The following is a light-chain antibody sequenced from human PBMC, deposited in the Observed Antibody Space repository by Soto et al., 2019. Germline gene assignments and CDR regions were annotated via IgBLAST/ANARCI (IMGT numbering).Light chain of an antibody. CDR3: QRTYTTPRT. J-gene: IGKJ4*02. Sequence: IQPTQSPSSLSASVGDSLTITCLGSLAISSFLRWHQQIPGEAPRLMIDAASTVQDGVPSWFGGTGSETDFVLTIGSLQPEDVATYFRQRTYTTPRTFGGGTKVDIK. V-gene: IGKV1-39*01. CDR1: LAISSF. CDR2: AAS.